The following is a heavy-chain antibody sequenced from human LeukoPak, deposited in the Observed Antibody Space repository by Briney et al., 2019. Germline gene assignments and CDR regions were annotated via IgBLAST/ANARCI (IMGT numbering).Heavy chain of an antibody. J-gene: IGHJ4*02. D-gene: IGHD6-13*01. CDR1: GFTFSSYG. V-gene: IGHV3-30*02. CDR3: AKVPSYSSSWCDY. CDR2: IRYDGSNK. Sequence: GGSLRLSCAASGFTFSSYGMHWVRQAPGKGLEWVAFIRYDGSNKYYADSVKGRFPISRDNSKNTPYLQMNSLRAEDTAVYYCAKVPSYSSSWCDYWGQGTLVTVSS.